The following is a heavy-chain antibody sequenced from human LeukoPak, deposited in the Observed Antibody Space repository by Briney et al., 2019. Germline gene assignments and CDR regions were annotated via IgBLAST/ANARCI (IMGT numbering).Heavy chain of an antibody. Sequence: GGSLRLSCETSGFTFDDFAMHWVRQAPGKGLVWVSRTNTDGSTTRYADSVKGRFTISRDNAKNTLFLQMNSLRVEDTAVYYCARDRTVTTNPYYFDYWGQGSLVTVSS. CDR3: ARDRTVTTNPYYFDY. J-gene: IGHJ4*02. V-gene: IGHV3-74*01. CDR1: GFTFDDFA. D-gene: IGHD4-17*01. CDR2: TNTDGSTT.